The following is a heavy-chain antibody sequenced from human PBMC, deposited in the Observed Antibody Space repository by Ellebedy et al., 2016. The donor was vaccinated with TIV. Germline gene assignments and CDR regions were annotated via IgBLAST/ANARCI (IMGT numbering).Heavy chain of an antibody. D-gene: IGHD4-17*01. CDR3: ARRGSYGDYAVQINSWLDS. CDR2: IYQDGSEI. V-gene: IGHV3-7*01. Sequence: GESLKISCAASGFSFRSYWMTWVRQAPGKGLEWVANIYQDGSEIYYGDSVKGRFTISRDNAKNSLSLQINSLKAEDTAVYFCARRGSYGDYAVQINSWLDSWGRGTLVTVSS. J-gene: IGHJ5*01. CDR1: GFSFRSYW.